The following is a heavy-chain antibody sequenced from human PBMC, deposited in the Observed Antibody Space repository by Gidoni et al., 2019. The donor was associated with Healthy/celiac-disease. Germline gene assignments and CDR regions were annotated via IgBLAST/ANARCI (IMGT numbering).Heavy chain of an antibody. CDR2: ISYDGSNK. V-gene: IGHV3-30*18. CDR1: GFPSRSYG. D-gene: IGHD1-7*01. CDR3: AKDASRITGTFDY. J-gene: IGHJ4*02. Sequence: QRQLVESGGGVVQPGRSLCLPCAAAGFPSRSYGMHWVRHAPGKGLEWVAVISYDGSNKYYADSVKGRFTISRDNSKNTLYLQMNSLRAEDTAVYYCAKDASRITGTFDYWGQGTLVTVSS.